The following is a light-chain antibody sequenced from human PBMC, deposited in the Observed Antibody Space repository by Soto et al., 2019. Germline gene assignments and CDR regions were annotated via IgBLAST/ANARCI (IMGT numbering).Light chain of an antibody. CDR2: DVS. CDR3: SSFTSTNTWV. V-gene: IGLV2-14*01. J-gene: IGLJ3*02. Sequence: QSALTQPASVSGSPGQSITISCTGTSSDVGLYNYVSWYQHHPGKAPKLMIYDVSDRPSGVSNRFSGSKSGSTASLTISGLQAEDEGDYYCSSFTSTNTWVFGGGTKVTVL. CDR1: SSDVGLYNY.